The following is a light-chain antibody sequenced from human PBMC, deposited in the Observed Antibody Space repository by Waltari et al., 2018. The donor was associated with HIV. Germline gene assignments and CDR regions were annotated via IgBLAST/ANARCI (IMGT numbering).Light chain of an antibody. CDR2: KSD. J-gene: IGLJ3*02. CDR3: ATWDDSLNGRV. CDR1: RSNIGDNT. Sequence: QSVLTQPPSASGTPGQRVTISCSGGRSNIGDNTVNWYQHLPGTAPKLLIYKSDQRPSGVPDRFSGSKSATSASLAISGLQSEDEADYYCATWDDSLNGRVFGGGTKLTVL. V-gene: IGLV1-44*01.